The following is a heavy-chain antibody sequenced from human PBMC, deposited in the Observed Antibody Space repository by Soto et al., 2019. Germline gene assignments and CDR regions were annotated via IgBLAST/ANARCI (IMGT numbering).Heavy chain of an antibody. CDR2: INPNSGGT. CDR3: ARGAYDYIWGSYRYTGACFDY. CDR1: GYSFTGYY. Sequence: ASVKVSCKASGYSFTGYYMHWVRQAHGQGLEWMGWINPNSGGTNYAQKFQGWVTMTRDTSISTAYMELSRLRSDDTAVYYCARGAYDYIWGSYRYTGACFDYWGQGTLVTVSS. J-gene: IGHJ4*02. D-gene: IGHD3-16*02. V-gene: IGHV1-2*04.